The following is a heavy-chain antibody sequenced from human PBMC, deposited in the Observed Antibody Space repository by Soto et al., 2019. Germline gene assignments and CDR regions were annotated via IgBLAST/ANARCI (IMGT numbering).Heavy chain of an antibody. J-gene: IGHJ4*02. CDR2: IYYSGST. V-gene: IGHV4-30-4*01. CDR3: ARGSVYCSSTSCSYYFDY. CDR1: GGSISSGDYY. D-gene: IGHD2-2*01. Sequence: QVQLQESGPGLVKPSQTLSLTCTVSGGSISSGDYYWIWIRQPPGKGLEWIGYIYYSGSTYYNPSLKSRVTISVDTSKNQFSLKLRSVTAADTAVYYWARGSVYCSSTSCSYYFDYWGQGTLVTVSS.